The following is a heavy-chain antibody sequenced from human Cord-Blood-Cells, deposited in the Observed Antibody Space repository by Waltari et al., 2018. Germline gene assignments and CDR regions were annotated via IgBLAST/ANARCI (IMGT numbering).Heavy chain of an antibody. CDR1: GGSFSGYY. J-gene: IGHJ6*03. CDR3: ARYRPAGNYYYYYMDV. Sequence: QVQLQQWGAGLLKPSATLSLTCAVYGGSFSGYYWSWIRQPPGKGLEWIGEINHSGSTNYNPSLKSRVTISVDTSKNQFSLKLSSVTAADTAVYYCARYRPAGNYYYYYMDVWGKGTTVTVSS. V-gene: IGHV4-34*01. D-gene: IGHD3-16*02. CDR2: INHSGST.